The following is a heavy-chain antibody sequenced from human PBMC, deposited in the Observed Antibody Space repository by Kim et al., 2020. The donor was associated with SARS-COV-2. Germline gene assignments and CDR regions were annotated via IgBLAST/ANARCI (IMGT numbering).Heavy chain of an antibody. Sequence: GESLKISCKGSGYSFTSYWIGWVRQMPGKGLEWMGIIYPGDSDTRYSPSFQGQVTISADKSISTAYLQWSSLKASDTAMYYCARRGLTPLNYYYGMDVWGQGTTVTVSS. J-gene: IGHJ6*02. CDR1: GYSFTSYW. CDR3: ARRGLTPLNYYYGMDV. V-gene: IGHV5-51*01. CDR2: IYPGDSDT.